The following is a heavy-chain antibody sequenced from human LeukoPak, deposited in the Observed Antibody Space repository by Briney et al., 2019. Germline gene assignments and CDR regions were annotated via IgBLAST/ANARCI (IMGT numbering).Heavy chain of an antibody. CDR1: GYSISSGYY. V-gene: IGHV4-38-2*02. CDR2: IYHSGST. Sequence: PSETLSLTCTVSGYSISSGYYWGWIRQPPGKGLEWIGSIYHSGSTYYNPSLKSRVTISVDTSKNQFSLKLSSVTAADTAVYYCASPLDYYYDSSGSPSWGIWGQGTMVTVSS. D-gene: IGHD3-22*01. J-gene: IGHJ3*02. CDR3: ASPLDYYYDSSGSPSWGI.